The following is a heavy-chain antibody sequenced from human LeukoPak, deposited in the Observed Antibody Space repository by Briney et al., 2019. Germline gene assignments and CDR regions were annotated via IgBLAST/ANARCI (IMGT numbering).Heavy chain of an antibody. Sequence: GGSLRLSCAASGLTFSSYSMNWVRQAPGKGLEWVSSISTSSTYIYYAESVKGRFTISRDNAKNSLYLQMNSLRPEDTAVYYCARDSPWRSASYDTFDVWGQGTIVTVSS. J-gene: IGHJ3*01. CDR1: GLTFSSYS. D-gene: IGHD3-16*01. V-gene: IGHV3-21*01. CDR3: ARDSPWRSASYDTFDV. CDR2: ISTSSTYI.